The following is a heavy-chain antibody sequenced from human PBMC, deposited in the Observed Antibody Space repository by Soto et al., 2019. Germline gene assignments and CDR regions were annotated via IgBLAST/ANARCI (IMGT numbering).Heavy chain of an antibody. CDR1: GYTFSNYG. V-gene: IGHV1-18*01. CDR3: AREGYYSGSGTYSPPRYYGMDV. Sequence: QVQLVQSGAEVRKPGASVKVSCKASGYTFSNYGLSWVRQAPGQGLEWMGWISDYNGNTHYAQKFQGRLIMTTDTPTRTAYVELRSLPSADTAVYFCAREGYYSGSGTYSPPRYYGMDVWGQGTTVTVSS. D-gene: IGHD3-10*01. CDR2: ISDYNGNT. J-gene: IGHJ6*02.